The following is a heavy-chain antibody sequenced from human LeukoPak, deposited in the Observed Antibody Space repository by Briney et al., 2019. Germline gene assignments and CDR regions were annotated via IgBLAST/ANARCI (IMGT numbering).Heavy chain of an antibody. J-gene: IGHJ4*02. CDR2: MNPNSGNT. D-gene: IGHD6-13*01. V-gene: IGHV1-8*01. CDR3: ARGSAAAYYLFDY. Sequence: APVKVSCKASGYTFTSYDINWVRQATGQGLEWMGWMNPNSGNTGYAQKFQGRVTMTRNTAISTAYMELSRLRSEDTAVYYCARGSAAAYYLFDYWGQGTLVTVSS. CDR1: GYTFTSYD.